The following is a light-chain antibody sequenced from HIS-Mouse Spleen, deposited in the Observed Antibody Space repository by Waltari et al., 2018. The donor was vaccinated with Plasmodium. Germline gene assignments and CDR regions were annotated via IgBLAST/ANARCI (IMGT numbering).Light chain of an antibody. J-gene: IGKJ3*01. CDR3: QQYNNWSFT. V-gene: IGKV3-15*01. CDR2: GAS. CDR1: QRVSSN. Sequence: EIVMKQSPAPLSVSPGERATLSCTASQRVSSNLAWYQQKPGQAPRLLIYGASTRATGIPARFSGSGSGTEFTLTISSLQSEDFAVYYCQQYNNWSFTFGPGTKVDIK.